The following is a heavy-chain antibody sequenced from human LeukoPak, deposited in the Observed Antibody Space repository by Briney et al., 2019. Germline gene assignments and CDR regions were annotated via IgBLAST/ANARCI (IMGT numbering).Heavy chain of an antibody. CDR1: GFTFSSYW. J-gene: IGHJ4*02. CDR2: IKQDGSEQ. Sequence: PGGSLRLSCAASGFTFSSYWMSWVRQAPGKGQEWVANIKQDGSEQYYVDSMKGRFIISRDNAKNSLYLQMNSLRAEDTAVYYCAKERPFGLDYWGQGTLVTVSS. CDR3: AKERPFGLDY. D-gene: IGHD3-16*01. V-gene: IGHV3-7*01.